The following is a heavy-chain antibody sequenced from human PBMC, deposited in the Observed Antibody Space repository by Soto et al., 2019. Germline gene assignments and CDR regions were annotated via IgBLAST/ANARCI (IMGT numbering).Heavy chain of an antibody. CDR1: GYTFTSYD. CDR2: MNPNSGNT. D-gene: IGHD2-2*01. V-gene: IGHV1-8*01. CDR3: ARQVEDIVVVPAAHFDY. Sequence: ASVKVSCKASGYTFTSYDINWVRQATGQGLEWMGWMNPNSGNTSYAQKLQGRVTMTRNTSTSTAYMELSSLRSDDTAVYYCARQVEDIVVVPAAHFDYWGQGTLVTVSS. J-gene: IGHJ4*02.